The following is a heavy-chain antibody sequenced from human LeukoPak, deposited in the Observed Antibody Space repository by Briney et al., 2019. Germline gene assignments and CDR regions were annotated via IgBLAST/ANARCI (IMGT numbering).Heavy chain of an antibody. V-gene: IGHV3-21*01. CDR2: IHSSSGSI. CDR1: GFNFTNYN. CDR3: ARDLAWDAFDI. Sequence: GGSLRLSCAASGFNFTNYNMKWGGHAPGPDTDWVSSIHSSSGSIYYADSLKGRFTISRDNAKNSLYLQMNSLRAEDTAVYYCARDLAWDAFDIWGQGTMVTVSS. J-gene: IGHJ3*02.